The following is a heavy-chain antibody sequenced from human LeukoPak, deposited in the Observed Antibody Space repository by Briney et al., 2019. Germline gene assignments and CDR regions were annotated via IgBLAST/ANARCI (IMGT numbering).Heavy chain of an antibody. Sequence: GGSLRLSCAASGFTFSSYAMHWVRQAPGKGLEWVAVISYDGSNKYYADSVKGRFTISRDNSKNTLYLQMNSLRAEDTAVYYCAKDAAGYSSSYFDYWGQGTLVTVSS. J-gene: IGHJ4*02. CDR2: ISYDGSNK. CDR1: GFTFSSYA. D-gene: IGHD6-6*01. V-gene: IGHV3-30-3*01. CDR3: AKDAAGYSSSYFDY.